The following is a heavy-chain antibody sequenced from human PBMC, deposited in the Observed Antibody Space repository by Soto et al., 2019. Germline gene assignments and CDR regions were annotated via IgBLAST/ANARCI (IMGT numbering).Heavy chain of an antibody. V-gene: IGHV1-3*01. Sequence: GASVKVSCKASGYTFTNYPMHWVRQAPGQRLEWMGWINPGNRNTKYSQKFQGRVTITRDTSASTAYMELSSLRSEDTAVYYCAGEKVIVVVPGPLGAFAIWGQGSMVPVS. J-gene: IGHJ3*02. CDR3: AGEKVIVVVPGPLGAFAI. D-gene: IGHD2-2*01. CDR2: INPGNRNT. CDR1: GYTFTNYP.